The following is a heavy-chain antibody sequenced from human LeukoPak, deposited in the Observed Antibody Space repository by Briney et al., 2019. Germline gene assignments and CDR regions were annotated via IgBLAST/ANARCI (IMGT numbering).Heavy chain of an antibody. CDR3: ARVGDGGSYSQIGY. D-gene: IGHD1-26*01. CDR2: INPNSGGT. V-gene: IGHV1-2*02. Sequence: GASVKVSCKASGYTFTGYYMHWVRQAPGQGLEWMGWINPNSGGTNYAQKFQGRVTMTRDTSISTAYMELSRLRSDDTALYYCARVGDGGSYSQIGYWGQGTLVTVSS. J-gene: IGHJ4*02. CDR1: GYTFTGYY.